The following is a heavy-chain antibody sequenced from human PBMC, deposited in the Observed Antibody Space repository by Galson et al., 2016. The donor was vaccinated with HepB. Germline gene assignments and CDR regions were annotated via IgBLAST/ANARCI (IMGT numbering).Heavy chain of an antibody. D-gene: IGHD2-2*01. Sequence: SLRLSCAASGFTVSSNYMTWVRQAPGKGLEWVSVIYSGGSTYYADSVKGRCTTPRNNSKNPLYLQMNSLRAEDTAVYYCAGQPARDWCSSTSCYARDYYYYGMDVWGQGTTVTVSS. V-gene: IGHV3-66*02. CDR2: IYSGGST. J-gene: IGHJ6*02. CDR3: AGQPARDWCSSTSCYARDYYYYGMDV. CDR1: GFTVSSNY.